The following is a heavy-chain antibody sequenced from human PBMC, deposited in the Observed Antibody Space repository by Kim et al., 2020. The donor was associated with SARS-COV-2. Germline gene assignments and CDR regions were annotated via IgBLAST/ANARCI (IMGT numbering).Heavy chain of an antibody. J-gene: IGHJ6*02. V-gene: IGHV5-51*01. CDR3: ARQGIGLYYYGVDV. Sequence: PSVQGQVTISADKSIGTAYLQWSSLKASDTAMYYCARQGIGLYYYGVDVWGQGTTVTVSS. D-gene: IGHD2-21*01.